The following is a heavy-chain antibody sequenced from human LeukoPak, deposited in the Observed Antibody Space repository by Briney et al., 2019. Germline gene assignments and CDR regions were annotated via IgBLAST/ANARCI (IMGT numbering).Heavy chain of an antibody. CDR1: RGIFSNYA. D-gene: IGHD3-10*01. CDR3: ARSEYYYGSGSKRHKGGWFDP. Sequence: VASVKVSCKASRGIFSNYAISWVRQAPGQGLELMGGIIPIFGTANYAQKLQGRVTITADESTSTAYMELSSLRSEDTAVYYCARSEYYYGSGSKRHKGGWFDPWGQGTLVTVSS. CDR2: IIPIFGTA. J-gene: IGHJ5*02. V-gene: IGHV1-69*13.